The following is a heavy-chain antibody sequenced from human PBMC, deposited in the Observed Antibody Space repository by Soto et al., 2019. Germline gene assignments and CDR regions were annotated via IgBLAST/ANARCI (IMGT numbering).Heavy chain of an antibody. CDR1: GFTFSSYS. V-gene: IGHV3-21*01. Sequence: GGSLRLSCAASGFTFSSYSMNWVRQAPGKGLEWVSSISSSSSYIYYADSVKGRFTISRDNAKNSLYLQMNSLRAEDTAVYYCARVRLFGVVIATVDYWGQGTLVTVSS. J-gene: IGHJ4*02. CDR3: ARVRLFGVVIATVDY. CDR2: ISSSSSYI. D-gene: IGHD3-3*01.